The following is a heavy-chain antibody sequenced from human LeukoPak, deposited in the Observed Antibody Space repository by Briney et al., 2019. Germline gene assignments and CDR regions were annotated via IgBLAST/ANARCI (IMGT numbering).Heavy chain of an antibody. CDR2: IYYSGST. Sequence: SETLSLTCTVSGGSVSSGSYYWSWIRQPPGKGLEWIGYIYYSGSTNYNPSLKSRVTISVDTSKNQFSLKLSSVTAADTAVYYCARGYYYDSSGYSPFDYWGQGTLVTVSS. D-gene: IGHD3-22*01. CDR3: ARGYYYDSSGYSPFDY. J-gene: IGHJ4*02. V-gene: IGHV4-61*01. CDR1: GGSVSSGSYY.